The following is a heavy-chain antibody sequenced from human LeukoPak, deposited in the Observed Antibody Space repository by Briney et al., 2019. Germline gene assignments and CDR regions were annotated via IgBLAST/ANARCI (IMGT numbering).Heavy chain of an antibody. J-gene: IGHJ6*03. CDR2: IRSKAYGGTI. Sequence: GGSLRLSCTASGFTFCDYAMTWVRQAPGKGLEWVGFIRSKAYGGTIEYAASVKGRFTISRDDSKSIAYLQMNSLKTEDTAVYYCTRGGLRFLEWLSWSVYYYMDFWGKGTTVTVSS. CDR1: GFTFCDYA. V-gene: IGHV3-49*04. D-gene: IGHD3-3*01. CDR3: TRGGLRFLEWLSWSVYYYMDF.